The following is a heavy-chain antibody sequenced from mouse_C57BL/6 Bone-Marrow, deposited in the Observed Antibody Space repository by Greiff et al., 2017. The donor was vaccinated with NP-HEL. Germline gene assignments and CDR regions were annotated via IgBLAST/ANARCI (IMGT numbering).Heavy chain of an antibody. V-gene: IGHV1-22*01. CDR3: ARELYSNRPMAY. J-gene: IGHJ3*01. Sequence: VQLQQSGPELVKPGASVKMSCKASGYTFTDYNMHWVKQSHGKSLEWIGYINPNNGGTSYNQKFKGKATLTVDKSSSTAYMELRSLTSEDSAVYCCARELYSNRPMAYWGQGTLVTVSA. CDR1: GYTFTDYN. CDR2: INPNNGGT. D-gene: IGHD2-5*01.